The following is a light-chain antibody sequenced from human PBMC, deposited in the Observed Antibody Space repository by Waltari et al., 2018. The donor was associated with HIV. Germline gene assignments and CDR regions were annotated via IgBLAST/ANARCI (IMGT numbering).Light chain of an antibody. CDR1: SGSNATKN. CDR2: END. Sequence: FLLAQPHSVSESPGKTVTISCTQSSGSNATKNVQGYQQRPGSAPTTVIFENDQRPSGVPARFSVSIDRSSNSASLIISGLQTEDEADYYCQSYDITNSNWVFGGGTKLTVL. CDR3: QSYDITNSNWV. V-gene: IGLV6-57*03. J-gene: IGLJ3*02.